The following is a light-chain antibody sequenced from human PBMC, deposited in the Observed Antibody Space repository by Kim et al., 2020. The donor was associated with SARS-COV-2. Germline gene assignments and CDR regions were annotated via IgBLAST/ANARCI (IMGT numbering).Light chain of an antibody. J-gene: IGKJ1*01. CDR2: KAS. CDR1: QSISDW. CDR3: QQSGT. Sequence: DIQMTQSPSTLSASVGDRVTITCRASQSISDWLAWYQQKPGKAPILLIYKASKLESGVPSRFSGSGSGTEFTLTISSLQPDDFATYYCQQSGTFGQGTEVDIK. V-gene: IGKV1-5*03.